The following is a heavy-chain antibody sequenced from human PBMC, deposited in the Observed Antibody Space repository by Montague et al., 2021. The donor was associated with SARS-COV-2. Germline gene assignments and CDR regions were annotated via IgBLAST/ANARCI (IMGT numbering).Heavy chain of an antibody. V-gene: IGHV4-61*02. CDR1: GASISSGDYY. CDR2: TYTSGGT. Sequence: TLSLTCTVSGASISSGDYYWSWIRQPAGKGLEWIGRTYTSGGTKYNPSLNSRVTILVDTSKNQFSLNLRSVTAADTAVYYRARVGGGTTRYFDNWGQGILVTVSS. J-gene: IGHJ4*02. CDR3: ARVGGGTTRYFDN. D-gene: IGHD1-1*01.